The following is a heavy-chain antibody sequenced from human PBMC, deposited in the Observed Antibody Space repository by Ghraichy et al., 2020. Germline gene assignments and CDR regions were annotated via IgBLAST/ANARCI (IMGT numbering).Heavy chain of an antibody. D-gene: IGHD4-17*01. CDR1: GFTFSSYW. CDR3: TRSTRSPDALDI. V-gene: IGHV3-74*01. CDR2: INSDGSST. Sequence: GGSLRLSCAASGFTFSSYWMHWVRQAPGKGLVWVSRINSDGSSTNYADSVKGRFTISRDNAKNTLYLQMNSPGAEDTAVYYCTRSTRSPDALDIWGQGTMVTVSS. J-gene: IGHJ3*02.